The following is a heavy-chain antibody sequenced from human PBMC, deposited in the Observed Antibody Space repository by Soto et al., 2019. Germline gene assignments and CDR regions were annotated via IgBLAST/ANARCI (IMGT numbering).Heavy chain of an antibody. Sequence: SQTLSLTCAISGDSVSSNSAAWNWIRQSPSRGLEWLGRTYYRSKWYNDYAVSVKSRITINPDTPKNQFSLQLNSVTPEDTAVYYCARVPHRIYSSSFDYWGQGTLVTVSS. CDR2: TYYRSKWYN. J-gene: IGHJ4*02. V-gene: IGHV6-1*01. CDR3: ARVPHRIYSSSFDY. D-gene: IGHD5-18*01. CDR1: GDSVSSNSAA.